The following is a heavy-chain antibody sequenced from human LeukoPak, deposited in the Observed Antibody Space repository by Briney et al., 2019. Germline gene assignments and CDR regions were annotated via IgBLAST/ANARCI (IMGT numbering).Heavy chain of an antibody. CDR1: GGSISSYY. V-gene: IGHV4-59*01. CDR3: AKAYYGSGSYPIFDY. D-gene: IGHD3-10*01. J-gene: IGHJ4*02. Sequence: SETLSLTCTVSGGSISSYYWSWIRQPPGKGLEWIGYIYYSGSTNYNPSLKSRVTISVDTSRNQFSLKLSSVTAADTAVYYCAKAYYGSGSYPIFDYWGQGTLVTVSS. CDR2: IYYSGST.